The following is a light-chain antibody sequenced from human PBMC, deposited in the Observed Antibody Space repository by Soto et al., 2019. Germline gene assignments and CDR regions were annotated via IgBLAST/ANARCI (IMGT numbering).Light chain of an antibody. J-gene: IGKJ1*01. CDR3: QQYGSWT. V-gene: IGKV3-20*01. CDR2: GAS. CDR1: QSISSNY. Sequence: EIVLTQSPGTLSVSPGERATLSCRASQSISSNYLAWYQQKPGQAPSLLIYGASSRATDIPDRFSGSGSGKDFTLTISRLEPEESAIYYCQQYGSWTFGQGTKVEI.